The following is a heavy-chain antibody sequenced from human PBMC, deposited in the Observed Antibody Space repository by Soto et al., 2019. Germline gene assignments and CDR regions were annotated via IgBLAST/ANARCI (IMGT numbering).Heavy chain of an antibody. V-gene: IGHV4-59*12. CDR1: GGSISSYY. Sequence: PSETLSLTCTVSGGSISSYYWSWIRQPPGKGLEWIGYIYYSGSTNYYPSLKSRVTISVDTSKNQFSLKLSSVTAADTAVYYCASSKPLYYDSSGYYSYYFDYWGQGTLVTVSS. J-gene: IGHJ4*02. D-gene: IGHD3-22*01. CDR3: ASSKPLYYDSSGYYSYYFDY. CDR2: IYYSGST.